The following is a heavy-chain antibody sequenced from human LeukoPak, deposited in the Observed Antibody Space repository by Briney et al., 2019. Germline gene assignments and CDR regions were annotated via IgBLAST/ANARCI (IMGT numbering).Heavy chain of an antibody. V-gene: IGHV4-4*07. J-gene: IGHJ4*02. CDR3: ARQEWGNYDSSGYVQSHFDY. CDR1: GDSITNYY. Sequence: SETLSLTCTVSGDSITNYYWAWIRQSAGKGLEWIGRMYTTGSTKYSPSFESRVTMPRDASKNQFSLRLNSATAADTAVYYCARQEWGNYDSSGYVQSHFDYWGQGTQVTVSS. D-gene: IGHD3-22*01. CDR2: MYTTGST.